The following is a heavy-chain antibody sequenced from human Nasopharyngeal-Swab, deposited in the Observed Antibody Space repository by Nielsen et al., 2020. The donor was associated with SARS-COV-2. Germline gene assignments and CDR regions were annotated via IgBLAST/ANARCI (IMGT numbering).Heavy chain of an antibody. J-gene: IGHJ6*02. D-gene: IGHD1-26*01. Sequence: KVSCKASGYNFASYWIGWVRQMPGRGLEWMGIIYPGDSDTRYSPSFQGQVTISVDKSINTAFLHSSSLKASDIATYYCARSGTYYGMDVWGQGTTVTVSS. V-gene: IGHV5-51*01. CDR3: ARSGTYYGMDV. CDR1: GYNFASYW. CDR2: IYPGDSDT.